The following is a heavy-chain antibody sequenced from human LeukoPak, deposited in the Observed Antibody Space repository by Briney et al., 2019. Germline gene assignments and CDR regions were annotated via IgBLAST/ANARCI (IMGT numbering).Heavy chain of an antibody. CDR3: ASHIAAAGRGNWFDP. J-gene: IGHJ5*02. CDR1: GYTFTSYY. CDR2: INPSGGST. D-gene: IGHD6-13*01. Sequence: ASVKVSCKASGYTFTSYYMHWVRQAPGQGLEWMGIINPSGGSTSYAQKLQGRVTMTRDTSTSTVYMELSSLRSEDTAVYYCASHIAAAGRGNWFDPWGQGTLVTVSS. V-gene: IGHV1-46*01.